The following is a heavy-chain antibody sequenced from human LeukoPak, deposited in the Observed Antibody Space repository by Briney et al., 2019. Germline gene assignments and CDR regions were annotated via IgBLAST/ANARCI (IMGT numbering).Heavy chain of an antibody. V-gene: IGHV1-69*13. CDR3: ARDRVVGLGIDNAFDI. CDR2: IIPVFGTA. D-gene: IGHD2-15*01. Sequence: ASVKVSCKASGGTFRSYAINWVRQAPGQGLEWMGGIIPVFGTANYAQKFQGRVTITADESTSTAYMELSSLRSEDTAVYYCARDRVVGLGIDNAFDIWGHGTMVTVSS. J-gene: IGHJ3*02. CDR1: GGTFRSYA.